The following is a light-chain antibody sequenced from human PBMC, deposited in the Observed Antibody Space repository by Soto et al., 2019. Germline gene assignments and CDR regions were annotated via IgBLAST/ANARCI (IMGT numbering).Light chain of an antibody. CDR2: GVT. CDR3: SSFTSNRIYV. V-gene: IGLV2-14*03. Sequence: QSVLTQPTSVSGSPGQSITISCTGNHNDIGTYDYVSWYQQHPGRAPRLLIHGVTTWPSGISDRFSASKSGLTASLTISGLQPEDEADYYCSSFTSNRIYVFGPGTKVTAL. CDR1: HNDIGTYDY. J-gene: IGLJ1*01.